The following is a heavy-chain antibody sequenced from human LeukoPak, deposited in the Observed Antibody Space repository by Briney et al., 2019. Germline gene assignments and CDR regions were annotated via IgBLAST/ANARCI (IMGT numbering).Heavy chain of an antibody. D-gene: IGHD6-19*01. CDR3: ARVPSRSGWSFDDY. Sequence: VSVKVSCKASGYTFTSYDINWVRQATGQGLEWMGWMNPNSGNTGYAQKFQGRVTMTRNTSIGTAYMELSSLRSEDTAVYYCARVPSRSGWSFDDYWGQGTLVTVSS. V-gene: IGHV1-8*01. CDR2: MNPNSGNT. CDR1: GYTFTSYD. J-gene: IGHJ4*02.